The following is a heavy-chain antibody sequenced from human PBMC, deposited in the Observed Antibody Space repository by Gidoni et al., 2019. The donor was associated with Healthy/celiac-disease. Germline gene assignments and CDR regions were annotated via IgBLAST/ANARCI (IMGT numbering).Heavy chain of an antibody. D-gene: IGHD3-10*01. Sequence: QVQLVESGGGVVQPGRSLRLSCAASGFTFSSYAMHWVRQAPGKGLEWVAVISYDGSNKYYADSVKGRFTISRDNSKNTLYLQMNSLRAEDTAVYYCARSAGYYYGSGRRGYFDYWGQGTLVTVSS. CDR3: ARSAGYYYGSGRRGYFDY. V-gene: IGHV3-30-3*01. CDR1: GFTFSSYA. CDR2: ISYDGSNK. J-gene: IGHJ4*02.